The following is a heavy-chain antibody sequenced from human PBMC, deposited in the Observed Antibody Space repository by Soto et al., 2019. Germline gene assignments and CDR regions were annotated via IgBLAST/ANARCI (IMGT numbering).Heavy chain of an antibody. CDR1: GFTFSSYS. CDR2: ISSSSSTR. Sequence: PGGSLRLSCAASGFTFSSYSMNWVRQAPGKGLEWVSYISSSSSTRYYADSVQGRFTISRDNSKNTLYLEMNSLRAEDTAVYYCAKSPEFKWNFNWFDPWGQGTLVTVSS. D-gene: IGHD1-7*01. J-gene: IGHJ5*02. V-gene: IGHV3-48*04. CDR3: AKSPEFKWNFNWFDP.